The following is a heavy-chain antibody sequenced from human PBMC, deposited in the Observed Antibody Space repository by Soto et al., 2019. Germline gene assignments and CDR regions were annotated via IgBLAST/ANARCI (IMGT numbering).Heavy chain of an antibody. Sequence: ESLSLGCTGAGGSISSYHWPWIRQPAGKGLEWIGRIYTSGSTNYNPSLKSRVTMSVDTSKNQFSLKLSSVTAADTAVYYCAGAKPYNDYFDYWGQGTLVTVSS. CDR3: AGAKPYNDYFDY. CDR1: GGSISSYH. D-gene: IGHD1-20*01. V-gene: IGHV4-4*07. CDR2: IYTSGST. J-gene: IGHJ4*02.